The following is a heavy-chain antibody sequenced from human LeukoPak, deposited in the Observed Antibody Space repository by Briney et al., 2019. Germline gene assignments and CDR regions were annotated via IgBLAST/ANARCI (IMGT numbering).Heavy chain of an antibody. CDR3: AREGIRADCSSPSCYSIFGY. Sequence: ASVKVSCKASGYTFTGYYMHWVRQAPGQGLEWMGWINPNSGGTNYAQKFQGRVTMTRDTSISTAYMELSRLRSDDTAVYYCAREGIRADCSSPSCYSIFGYWGQGTLVTVSS. CDR2: INPNSGGT. V-gene: IGHV1-2*02. D-gene: IGHD2-2*01. J-gene: IGHJ4*02. CDR1: GYTFTGYY.